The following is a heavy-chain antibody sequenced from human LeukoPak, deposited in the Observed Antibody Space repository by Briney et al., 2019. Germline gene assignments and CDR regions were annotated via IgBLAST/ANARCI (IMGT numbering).Heavy chain of an antibody. J-gene: IGHJ5*02. CDR2: IYPGDSDT. D-gene: IGHD6-25*01. V-gene: IGHV5-51*01. CDR3: ARHGPKQIQRYNWFDP. CDR1: GYSFTSYW. Sequence: GESLKISCKGSGYSFTSYWIGWVRQMPGKGLEWMGIIYPGDSDTRYSPSFQGQVTISADKSISTAYLQWSSLKASDTAMYYCARHGPKQIQRYNWFDPWGQGTLVTVSS.